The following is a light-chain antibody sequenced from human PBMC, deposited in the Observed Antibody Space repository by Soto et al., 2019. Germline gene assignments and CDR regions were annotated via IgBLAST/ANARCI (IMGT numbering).Light chain of an antibody. J-gene: IGLJ1*01. CDR2: KDS. CDR3: QSADSSGTYV. V-gene: IGLV3-25*02. Sequence: SYELPQPPSVSVSPGQTARITCSGDALPKQYAYWYQQKPGQAPVLVIYKDSERPSGIPERFSGSSSGTTVTLTISGVQAEDEVDYYCQSADSSGTYVFGTGTKVTVL. CDR1: ALPKQY.